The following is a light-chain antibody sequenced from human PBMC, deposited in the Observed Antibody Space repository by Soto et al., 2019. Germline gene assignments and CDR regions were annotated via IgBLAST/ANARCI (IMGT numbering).Light chain of an antibody. CDR3: QQYGSSPPSST. V-gene: IGKV3-20*01. Sequence: DIVMTQSPATLSVSPGERATLSCRASESVSTNLAWYQQKPGQAPRLLIYGASTRATGVPGRFSGSGSGTDFTLTISRLEPEDFAVYYCQQYGSSPPSSTFGQGTRLEI. CDR2: GAS. J-gene: IGKJ5*01. CDR1: ESVSTN.